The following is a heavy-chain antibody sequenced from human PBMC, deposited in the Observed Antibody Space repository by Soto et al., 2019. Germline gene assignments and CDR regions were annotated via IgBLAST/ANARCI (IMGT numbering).Heavy chain of an antibody. V-gene: IGHV3-23*01. J-gene: IGHJ4*02. CDR1: GFTFSSHA. D-gene: IGHD1-26*01. Sequence: EVQLLESGGGLVQPGGSLRLSCAASGFTFSSHAMSWVRQAPGKGLEWVSAISGGGGSTYYTDSVKGRFTISRDNSKNTLYLQMNSLRAEDTAVYYCAKRESGSYCADYWGQGTVVTVSS. CDR3: AKRESGSYCADY. CDR2: ISGGGGST.